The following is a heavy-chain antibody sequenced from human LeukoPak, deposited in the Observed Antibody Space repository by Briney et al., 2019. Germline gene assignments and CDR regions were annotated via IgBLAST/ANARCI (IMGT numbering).Heavy chain of an antibody. CDR2: IRYDGSNK. CDR1: GFSFSSYG. J-gene: IGHJ6*03. D-gene: IGHD6-6*01. CDR3: ARVGIAARRIYYYMDV. Sequence: GGSLRLSCAASGFSFSSYGMYWVRQAPGKGLEWVAFIRYDGSNKYYADSVKGRFTISRDNSKNTLYLQMNSLRAEDTAVYYCARVGIAARRIYYYMDVWGKGTTVTVSS. V-gene: IGHV3-30*02.